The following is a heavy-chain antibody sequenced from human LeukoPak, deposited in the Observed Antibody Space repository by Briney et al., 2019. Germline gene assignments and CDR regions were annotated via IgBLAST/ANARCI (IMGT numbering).Heavy chain of an antibody. D-gene: IGHD2/OR15-2a*01. J-gene: IGHJ1*01. CDR3: ASRGDPETSHFLS. CDR1: GYIFTTFA. CDR2: IANYKGNT. Sequence: ATVKLSCKASGYIFTTFAVSWVRQAPGQGLEGMGWIANYKGNTNYAQKFQGRVTMTTDPSTSTPYMELRSLTSHDTPVYYCASRGDPETSHFLSWGESTLVTVSS. V-gene: IGHV1-18*01.